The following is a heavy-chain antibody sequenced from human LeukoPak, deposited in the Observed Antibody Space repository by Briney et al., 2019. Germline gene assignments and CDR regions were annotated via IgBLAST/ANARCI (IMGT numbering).Heavy chain of an antibody. CDR2: ISSSGSII. V-gene: IGHV3-11*04. CDR1: GFTFSDYY. D-gene: IGHD3-3*01. CDR3: ARGAIFGVLKGIDAFDI. Sequence: GGSLRLSCAASGFTFSDYYMSWIRQAPGKGLEWVSYISSSGSIIYYADSVKGRFTISRDNAKNSLYQQMNSLRAEDTAVYYCARGAIFGVLKGIDAFDIWGQGTMVTVSS. J-gene: IGHJ3*02.